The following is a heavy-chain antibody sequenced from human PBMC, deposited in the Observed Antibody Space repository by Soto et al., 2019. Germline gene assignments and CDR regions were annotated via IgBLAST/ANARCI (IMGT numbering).Heavy chain of an antibody. J-gene: IGHJ4*02. Sequence: QVQLVESGGGVVQPGRSLRLSYAASGFTFSSYAMHWVRQAPGKGLEWVAVISYDGSNKYYADSVKGRFTISRDNSKNTLYLQMNSLRAEDTAVYYCARDRLDVVVPAAILAYWGQGTLVTVSS. CDR1: GFTFSSYA. D-gene: IGHD2-2*02. V-gene: IGHV3-30-3*01. CDR2: ISYDGSNK. CDR3: ARDRLDVVVPAAILAY.